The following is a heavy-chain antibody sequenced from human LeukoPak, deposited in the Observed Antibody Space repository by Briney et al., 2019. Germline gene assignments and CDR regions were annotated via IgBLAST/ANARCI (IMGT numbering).Heavy chain of an antibody. Sequence: GGSLRLSCAASGFTFSSYTMNWVRQAPGMGLEWLSYISASRDITYYADSVKGRFTISRDNAKNSLYLQMNSLRAEDTAVYYCARVTRLAVAGGYYYYYMDVWGKGTTVTVSS. J-gene: IGHJ6*03. D-gene: IGHD6-19*01. CDR1: GFTFSSYT. CDR2: ISASRDIT. V-gene: IGHV3-48*01. CDR3: ARVTRLAVAGGYYYYYMDV.